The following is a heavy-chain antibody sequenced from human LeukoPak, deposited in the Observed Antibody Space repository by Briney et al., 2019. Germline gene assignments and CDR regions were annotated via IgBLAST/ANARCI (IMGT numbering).Heavy chain of an antibody. CDR1: GFTFSSSD. Sequence: QAGGSLRLSCEASGFTFSSSDMSWVRQAPGSGLEWVSSIRHSDSNTYYADSVMGRFTISRDNSKNTLYLQMNSLSAEDTAVYYCAKRGNPTVGHHYLDVWGKGTTVSVSS. J-gene: IGHJ6*03. CDR3: AKRGNPTVGHHYLDV. CDR2: IRHSDSNT. D-gene: IGHD1-1*01. V-gene: IGHV3-23*05.